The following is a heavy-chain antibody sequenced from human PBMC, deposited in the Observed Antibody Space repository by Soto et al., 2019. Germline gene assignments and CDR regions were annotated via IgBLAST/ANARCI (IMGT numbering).Heavy chain of an antibody. CDR1: GGPFSSDA. D-gene: IGHD4-17*01. J-gene: IGHJ4*02. CDR3: AASLYGDYPFDY. Sequence: ASVKVSCKASGGPFSSDAISWVRQAPGQGLEWMGIINPSGGSTSYAQKFQGRVTMTRDPSTSTVYMELSSLRSEDTAVYYCAASLYGDYPFDYWGQGTLVTVSS. CDR2: INPSGGST. V-gene: IGHV1-46*01.